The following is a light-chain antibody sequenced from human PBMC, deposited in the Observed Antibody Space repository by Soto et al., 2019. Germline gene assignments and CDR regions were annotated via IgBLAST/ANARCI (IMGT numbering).Light chain of an antibody. CDR3: QQYGSSGT. Sequence: EIVLTQSPCTLSLSPGERATLSCRASQSVSSSYLAWYQQKPGQAPRLLIYGASNRATGIPDRFSGSGSGTDFTLTISRLEPEDFAVYYCQQYGSSGTFGQGTKVDI. CDR2: GAS. CDR1: QSVSSSY. V-gene: IGKV3-20*01. J-gene: IGKJ1*01.